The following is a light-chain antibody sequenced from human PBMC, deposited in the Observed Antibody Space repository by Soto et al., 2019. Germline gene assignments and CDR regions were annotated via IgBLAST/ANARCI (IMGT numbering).Light chain of an antibody. J-gene: IGKJ1*01. CDR2: KAS. CDR3: QQYNSYPWT. CDR1: QSISSW. V-gene: IGKV1-5*03. Sequence: DIQMTQSPSTLSASVGDRFTITCRASQSISSWLAWYQQKPGKAPKPLIYKASSLESGVPSRFSRSGSGTEFTLTISSLQPDDFATYYCQQYNSYPWTFGQGTKVDIK.